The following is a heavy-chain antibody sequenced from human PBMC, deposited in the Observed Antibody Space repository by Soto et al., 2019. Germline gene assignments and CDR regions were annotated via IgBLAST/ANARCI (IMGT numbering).Heavy chain of an antibody. CDR2: MNPNNGYT. CDR1: GYTFTSLD. J-gene: IGHJ4*02. V-gene: IGHV1-8*01. D-gene: IGHD6-13*01. CDR3: ARGVAAGVDY. Sequence: ASVKVSCKGSGYTFTSLDINWVRQATGQGPEWMGWMNPNNGYTCYAQKFQGRVTMTRDTSISTAYMELSSLKSEDTALYYCARGVAAGVDYWGQGTLVTVSS.